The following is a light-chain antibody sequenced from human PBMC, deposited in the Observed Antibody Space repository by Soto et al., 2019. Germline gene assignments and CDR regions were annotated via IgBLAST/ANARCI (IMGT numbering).Light chain of an antibody. CDR3: QQFDNLPLT. Sequence: DIQMPQSPSSLSASIGDSVTISCQASQDINIYLNWYQQKPGTAPKLLIYDASNLQPGVPSRFSASGSGTRFTFTITSLQPEDVATYFCQQFDNLPLTFGGGTKVEIK. CDR2: DAS. J-gene: IGKJ4*01. V-gene: IGKV1-33*01. CDR1: QDINIY.